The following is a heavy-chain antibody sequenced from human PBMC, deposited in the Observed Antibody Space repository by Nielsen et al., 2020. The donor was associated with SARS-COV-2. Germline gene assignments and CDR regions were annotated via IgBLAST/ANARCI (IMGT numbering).Heavy chain of an antibody. D-gene: IGHD2-15*01. Sequence: SETLSLTCAVYGGSFSGYYWNWIRQSPGKGLEWIGEINVLGSTNYNPSLKGRVAISADMSRNHFSLKLSSVTAADTAVYYCARVRRTSGRNFDYWGQGTLVTVSS. V-gene: IGHV4-34*01. CDR1: GGSFSGYY. J-gene: IGHJ4*02. CDR3: ARVRRTSGRNFDY. CDR2: INVLGST.